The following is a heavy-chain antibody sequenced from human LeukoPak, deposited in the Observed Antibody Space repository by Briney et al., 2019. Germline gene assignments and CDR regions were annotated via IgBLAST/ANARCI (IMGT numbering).Heavy chain of an antibody. J-gene: IGHJ2*01. Sequence: PGGSLRLSCAASGFTSSNYDFHWVRQAAGKGLEWVSAIGVVGDTYYSGSVKGRFTISRESAKNSLYLQMNSLRDGDTAVYYCAREYCSGGNCAGGFYFDLWGRGTPVTVSS. D-gene: IGHD2-15*01. CDR2: IGVVGDT. CDR3: AREYCSGGNCAGGFYFDL. CDR1: GFTSSNYD. V-gene: IGHV3-13*01.